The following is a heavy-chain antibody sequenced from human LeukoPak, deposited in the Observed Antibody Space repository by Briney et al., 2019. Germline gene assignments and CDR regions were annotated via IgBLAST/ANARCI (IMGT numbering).Heavy chain of an antibody. CDR3: TTGKIYCSSCSDDY. CDR2: FDPEDGET. D-gene: IGHD6-13*01. Sequence: ASVKVSCKVSGYTLTELSMHWVRQAPGKGLEWMGGFDPEDGETIYAQKFQGRVTMTEDTSTDTAYMELSSLRSEGTAVYYCTTGKIYCSSCSDDYWGQGTLVTVSS. CDR1: GYTLTELS. V-gene: IGHV1-24*01. J-gene: IGHJ4*02.